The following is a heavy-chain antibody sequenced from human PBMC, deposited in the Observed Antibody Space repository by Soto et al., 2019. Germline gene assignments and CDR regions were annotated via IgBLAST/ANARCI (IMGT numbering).Heavy chain of an antibody. J-gene: IGHJ6*02. CDR1: GYTFTSYD. CDR3: ARARAIFGIVGKGMDV. Sequence: SVKVSCKASGYTFTSYDMNWVRQATGQGLEGMGWMNPNSGKKGYAQKFQGRVTMTRNTSISTAYMELSSLRSEDTAVYYCARARAIFGIVGKGMDVWGQGTTVTV. CDR2: MNPNSGKK. D-gene: IGHD3-3*01. V-gene: IGHV1-8*01.